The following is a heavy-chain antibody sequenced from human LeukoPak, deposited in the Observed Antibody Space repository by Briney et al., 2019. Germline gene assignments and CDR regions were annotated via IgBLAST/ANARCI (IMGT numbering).Heavy chain of an antibody. CDR1: GASIRSSY. V-gene: IGHV4-59*01. D-gene: IGHD6-13*01. Sequence: SETLPLTCTVSGASIRSSYWSWIRQSPGEGLEWIGYIYYTGSSNYNPSLNSRVTISVDTSKNQFSLKLNSVTAADTAVYYCARGDSSWPYYFDYWGQGTLVTVSS. CDR3: ARGDSSWPYYFDY. J-gene: IGHJ4*02. CDR2: IYYTGSS.